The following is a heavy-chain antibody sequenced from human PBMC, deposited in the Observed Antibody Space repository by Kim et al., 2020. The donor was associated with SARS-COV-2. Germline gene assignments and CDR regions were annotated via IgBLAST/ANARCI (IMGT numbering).Heavy chain of an antibody. J-gene: IGHJ6*03. Sequence: FRRSLKSRVTMSVDTSKMQFSLRLSSVTAADTAVYFCARMYSSYFYLDVWDKGTSVTVSS. D-gene: IGHD2-15*01. CDR3: ARMYSSYFYLDV. V-gene: IGHV4-39*01.